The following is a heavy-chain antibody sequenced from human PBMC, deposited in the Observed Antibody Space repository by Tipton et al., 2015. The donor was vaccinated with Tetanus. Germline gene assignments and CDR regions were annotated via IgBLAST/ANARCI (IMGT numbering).Heavy chain of an antibody. CDR1: GGSFSGHY. V-gene: IGHV4-34*01. D-gene: IGHD4-17*01. CDR2: VHHSGST. CDR3: AKHGDRDTIGHHFDY. Sequence: TLSLTCAVYGGSFSGHYWSWMRQPPGKGLEWIGEVHHSGSTKYNPSLKSRVTILAGTSKDQFSLRLSSVTAADTALYYCAKHGDRDTIGHHFDYWTQGTLVTVSS. J-gene: IGHJ4*02.